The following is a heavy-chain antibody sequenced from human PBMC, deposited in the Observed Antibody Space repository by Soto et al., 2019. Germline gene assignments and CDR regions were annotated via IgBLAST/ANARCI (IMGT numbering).Heavy chain of an antibody. J-gene: IGHJ6*03. CDR3: ARVRGPYCSSTSCYPSGFFPPEQYYYYHYMDV. CDR1: GFTFSSYS. CDR2: ISSSSSTI. V-gene: IGHV3-48*01. D-gene: IGHD2-2*01. Sequence: ESGGGLVQPGGSLRLSCAASGFTFSSYSMNWVRQAPGKGLEWVSYISSSSSTIYYADSVKGRFTISRDNAKNSLYLQMNSLRAEDTAVYYCARVRGPYCSSTSCYPSGFFPPEQYYYYHYMDVWGKGTTVTVSS.